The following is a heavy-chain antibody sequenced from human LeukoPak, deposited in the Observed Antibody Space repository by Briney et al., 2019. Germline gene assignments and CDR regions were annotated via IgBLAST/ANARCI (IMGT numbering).Heavy chain of an antibody. J-gene: IGHJ4*02. Sequence: ASVKVSCKASGYIFTNYPMNWVRQASGQGLEWMGLINTNTGNPTYAQGLTERFVFSWDTSVSTAYLQITSLKAEDTAVYFCARDSYCSGGTCYSRVGYWGQGTEVTVSS. D-gene: IGHD2-15*01. CDR3: ARDSYCSGGTCYSRVGY. CDR1: GYIFTNYP. CDR2: INTNTGNP. V-gene: IGHV7-4-1*02.